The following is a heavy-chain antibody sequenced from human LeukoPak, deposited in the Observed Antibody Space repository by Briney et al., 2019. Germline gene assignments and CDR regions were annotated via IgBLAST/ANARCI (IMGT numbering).Heavy chain of an antibody. V-gene: IGHV3-66*02. CDR2: IYSGGST. CDR3: AREVSHYDFWSGYYHWFDP. CDR1: GFTVSSNY. D-gene: IGHD3-3*01. Sequence: GGSLRLSCAASGFTVSSNYMSWVRQAPGKGLEWVSVIYSGGSTYYADSVKGRFTISRDNSKNTLYLQMNSLRAEDTAVYYCAREVSHYDFWSGYYHWFDPWGQGTLVTVSS. J-gene: IGHJ5*02.